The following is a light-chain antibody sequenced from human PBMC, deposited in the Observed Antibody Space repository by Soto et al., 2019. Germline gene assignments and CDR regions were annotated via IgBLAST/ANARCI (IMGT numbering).Light chain of an antibody. CDR3: QQYHPYST. J-gene: IGKJ1*01. CDR2: DVS. V-gene: IGKV1-5*01. CDR1: QSINGW. Sequence: IEMTQSPSTLSASLGDRVTITCRASQSINGWLAWYRQKPGKAPKLLIYDVSTLDSGVPSRLSGSASGTEFTLTISSLESDDFATYYCQQYHPYSTFGQGTKVDIK.